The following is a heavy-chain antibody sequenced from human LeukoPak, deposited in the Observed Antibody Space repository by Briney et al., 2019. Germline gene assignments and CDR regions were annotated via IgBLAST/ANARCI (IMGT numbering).Heavy chain of an antibody. J-gene: IGHJ4*02. D-gene: IGHD6-13*01. CDR2: ISSSSSFI. V-gene: IGHV3-21*01. CDR1: GFTFSNYS. CDR3: ATPLRAAPGICLDY. Sequence: GGSLRLSCAASGFTFSNYSMNWVRQAPGKGLEWVSSISSSSSFIYYADSVKGRFTISRDNANNSLYLQMNSLRAEDTAVYYCATPLRAAPGICLDYWGQGTLVTVSS.